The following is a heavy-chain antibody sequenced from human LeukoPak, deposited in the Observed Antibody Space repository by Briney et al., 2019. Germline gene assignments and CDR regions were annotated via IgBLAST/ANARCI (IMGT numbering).Heavy chain of an antibody. CDR3: VKDFGLTITCYECDFDS. V-gene: IGHV3-64D*06. Sequence: GGSLRLSCSASGFTFSSYTMHWVRQSPGKGLEYVSAISSSGGSTYYADSVKGRFTISRDNSRRTLYLQMSSLRTEDTAVYYCVKDFGLTITCYECDFDSWGQGTLVTVSS. CDR2: ISSSGGST. J-gene: IGHJ4*02. CDR1: GFTFSSYT. D-gene: IGHD3/OR15-3a*01.